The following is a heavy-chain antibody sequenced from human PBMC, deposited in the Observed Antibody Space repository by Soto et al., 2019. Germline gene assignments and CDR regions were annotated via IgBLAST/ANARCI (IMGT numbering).Heavy chain of an antibody. D-gene: IGHD1-26*01. CDR2: INHSGKT. Sequence: SETLSLTCAVYGGSFSDYYWSWIRQPPGKGLEWIGEINHSGKTNYSPSLKSRVTISVDTSKNQISLKLSSVTAADTAVYYCARVYSGSYSDYWGQGTLVTVSS. CDR1: GGSFSDYY. J-gene: IGHJ4*02. CDR3: ARVYSGSYSDY. V-gene: IGHV4-34*01.